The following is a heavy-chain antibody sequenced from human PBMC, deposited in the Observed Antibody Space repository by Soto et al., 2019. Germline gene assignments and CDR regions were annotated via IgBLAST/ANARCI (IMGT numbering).Heavy chain of an antibody. CDR1: GFTFSSYA. CDR2: ISYDGSNK. J-gene: IGHJ4*02. CDR3: ARGRYSSWYAIIDY. D-gene: IGHD6-13*01. Sequence: GGSLRLSCAASGFTFSSYAMHWVRQALGKGLEWVAVISYDGSNKYYADSVKGRFTISRDNSKNTLYLQMNSLRAEDTAVYYCARGRYSSWYAIIDYWGQGTLVTVSS. V-gene: IGHV3-30-3*01.